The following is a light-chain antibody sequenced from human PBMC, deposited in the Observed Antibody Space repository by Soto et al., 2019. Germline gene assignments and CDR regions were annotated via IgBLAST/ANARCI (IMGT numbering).Light chain of an antibody. CDR2: GAS. J-gene: IGKJ4*01. CDR1: QSVSSN. V-gene: IGKV3-20*01. Sequence: IVMTQSPDPLSVSPGERATRSCVASQSVSSNLAWYQQKPGQAPRLLIYGASTRATGIPDRFSGSGSGTDFTLTISRLEPEDCAVYYCQQYGNSPALPVGGVGKV. CDR3: QQYGNSPALP.